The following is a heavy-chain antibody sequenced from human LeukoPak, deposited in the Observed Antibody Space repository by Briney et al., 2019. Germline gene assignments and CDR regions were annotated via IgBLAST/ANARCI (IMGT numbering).Heavy chain of an antibody. D-gene: IGHD4-11*01. V-gene: IGHV3-33*06. J-gene: IGHJ4*02. Sequence: GGSLRLSCAASGFTFSSYSMNWVRQAPGKGLEWVAVIWSDGTNKYYAESVKGRFTISRDDSGNTVYLQMNSLRPEDTGVYYCAKDAQRGFDYSNSLEYWGQGTPVTVST. CDR3: AKDAQRGFDYSNSLEY. CDR1: GFTFSSYS. CDR2: IWSDGTNK.